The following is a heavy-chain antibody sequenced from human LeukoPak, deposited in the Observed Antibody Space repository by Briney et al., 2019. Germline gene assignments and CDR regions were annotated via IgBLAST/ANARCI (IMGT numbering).Heavy chain of an antibody. J-gene: IGHJ5*02. CDR1: GFTFSNYV. CDR3: AKERTSSFSYNWFYP. V-gene: IGHV3-23*01. D-gene: IGHD2-15*01. CDR2: ITGSGGST. Sequence: GGSLRLSCAASGFTFSNYVMTWVRQAPGKGLECVSSITGSGGSTYYADSVKGRFTISRDNSKNTVYLQMNSLRAEDTAVYYCAKERTSSFSYNWFYPWGQGTLVTVSS.